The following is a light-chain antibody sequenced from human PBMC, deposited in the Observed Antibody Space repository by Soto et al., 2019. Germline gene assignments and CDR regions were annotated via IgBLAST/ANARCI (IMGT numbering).Light chain of an antibody. CDR3: QHYNSYLDA. Sequence: DIQMTQSPSTMSGSVGYRVTITCRASQTISSWLAWYQQKPGKAPKLLIYKASTLKSGVPSRFSGSGSGTEFTLTISSLQPDDFATYYCQHYNSYLDAFSEGTKQDIK. CDR1: QTISSW. J-gene: IGKJ1*01. V-gene: IGKV1-5*03. CDR2: KAS.